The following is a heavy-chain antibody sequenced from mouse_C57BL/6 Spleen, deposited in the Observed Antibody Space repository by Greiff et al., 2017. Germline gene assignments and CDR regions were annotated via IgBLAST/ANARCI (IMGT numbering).Heavy chain of an antibody. CDR3: ARWTTVVATSYYAMDY. Sequence: QVQLQQSGPELVKPGASVKISCKASGYSFTSYYIHWVKQRPGQGLEWIGWIYPGSGNTKYNEKFKGKATLTADTSSSTAYMQLSSLTSEDSAVYYCARWTTVVATSYYAMDYWGQGTSVTVSS. V-gene: IGHV1-66*01. D-gene: IGHD1-1*01. CDR1: GYSFTSYY. CDR2: IYPGSGNT. J-gene: IGHJ4*01.